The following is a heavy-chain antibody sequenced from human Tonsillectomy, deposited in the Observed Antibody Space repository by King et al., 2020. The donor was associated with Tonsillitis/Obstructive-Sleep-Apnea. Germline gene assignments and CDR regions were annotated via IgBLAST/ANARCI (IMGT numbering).Heavy chain of an antibody. D-gene: IGHD3-3*01. CDR3: ARGSRLIDY. Sequence: VQLVESGGGLVQPGGSLRLSCAASEFTFSTYGMTWVRQAPGKGLECVSVISGRGAKTEYADSVRGRFTISRDNAKNTMYLQMNSLRAEDTAIYYCARGSRLIDYWGQGTLVTVSS. CDR1: EFTFSTYG. J-gene: IGHJ4*02. V-gene: IGHV3-23*04. CDR2: ISGRGAKT.